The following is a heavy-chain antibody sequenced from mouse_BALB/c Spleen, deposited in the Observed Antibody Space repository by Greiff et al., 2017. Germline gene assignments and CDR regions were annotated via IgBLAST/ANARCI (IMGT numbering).Heavy chain of an antibody. J-gene: IGHJ4*01. CDR3: ARSYGSYYYAMDY. CDR1: GYTFTSYV. D-gene: IGHD2-2*01. CDR2: INPYNDGT. V-gene: IGHV1-14*01. Sequence: ESGPELVKPGASVKMSCKASGYTFTSYVMHWVKQKPGQGLEWIGYINPYNDGTKYNEKFKGKATLTSDKSSSTAYMELSSLTSEDSAVYYCARSYGSYYYAMDYWGQGTSVTVSS.